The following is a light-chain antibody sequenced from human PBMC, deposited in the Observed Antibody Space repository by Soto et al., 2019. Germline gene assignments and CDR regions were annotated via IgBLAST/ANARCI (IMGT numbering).Light chain of an antibody. CDR2: ATS. CDR1: QSVSRSY. V-gene: IGKV3-20*01. Sequence: VLTQSPGTMSLSPGERATLSCRASQSVSRSYLAWYQQKPGQAPRLLIFATSSRATGIPSRFSGSGSGTDFTLTITRLEPEDFAVYYCQQYGSTSYTFGQGTKLEIK. J-gene: IGKJ2*01. CDR3: QQYGSTSYT.